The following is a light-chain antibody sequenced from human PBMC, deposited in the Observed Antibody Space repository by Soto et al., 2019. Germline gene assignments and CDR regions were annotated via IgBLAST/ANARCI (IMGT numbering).Light chain of an antibody. V-gene: IGKV1-39*01. CDR3: QQSNNWPPGRLT. J-gene: IGKJ4*01. CDR2: AAS. CDR1: QSISNY. Sequence: DIQMTQSPSSLSASVGDRVTITCRASQSISNYLNWYQQKPGKAPKLLMYAASSLQGGVPSRFSGRGSGTDFTLTISSLQSEDFAVYYCQQSNNWPPGRLTFGGGTKVDIK.